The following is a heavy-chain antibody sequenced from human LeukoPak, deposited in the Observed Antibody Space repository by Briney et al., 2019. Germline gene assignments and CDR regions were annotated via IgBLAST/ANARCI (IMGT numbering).Heavy chain of an antibody. V-gene: IGHV3-23*01. CDR3: AKAGSGWYDFYYFDQ. CDR1: GFTFSYFA. J-gene: IGHJ4*02. D-gene: IGHD6-13*01. Sequence: GSLRLSCAASGFTFSYFAMTWVRQAPGKGLEWVSAISGSGGSTYYADSVKGRFTISRDNSKYTLYVQMNSLRAEDTAVYYCAKAGSGWYDFYYFDQWGQGTLVSVSS. CDR2: ISGSGGST.